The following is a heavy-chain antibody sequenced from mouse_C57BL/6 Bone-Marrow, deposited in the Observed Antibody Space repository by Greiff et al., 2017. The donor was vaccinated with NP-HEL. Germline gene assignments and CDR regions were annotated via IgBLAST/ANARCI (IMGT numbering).Heavy chain of an antibody. V-gene: IGHV2-9-1*01. J-gene: IGHJ4*01. CDR1: GFSLTSYA. CDR2: IWTGGGT. CDR3: AREGNAMDY. Sequence: QVQLKESGPGLVAPAQSLSITCTASGFSLTSYAISWVRQPPGKGLEWLGVIWTGGGTTENSAPKTRLSISKDNSKSKVFLKMNSLQTDDTARYYCAREGNAMDYWGQGTSVTVSS.